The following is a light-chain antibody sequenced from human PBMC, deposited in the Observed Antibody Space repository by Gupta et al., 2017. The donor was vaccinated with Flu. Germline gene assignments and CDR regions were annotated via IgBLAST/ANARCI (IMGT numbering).Light chain of an antibody. J-gene: IGKJ1*01. CDR1: QSVSSSY. V-gene: IGKV3-20*01. CDR2: GAS. CDR3: QQYGSSWWT. Sequence: EIVLTQSPGTLSLSPGERATLSCRASQSVSSSYLAWYQQKPGQAPRLLIYGASSRATGIPDRFSGSRSGTDFTLTISRLEPEDFAVYYCQQYGSSWWTFGQGTKVEIK.